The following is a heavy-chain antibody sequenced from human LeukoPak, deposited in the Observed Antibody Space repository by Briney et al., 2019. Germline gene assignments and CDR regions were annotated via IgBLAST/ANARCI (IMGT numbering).Heavy chain of an antibody. V-gene: IGHV3-48*01. CDR2: ISGGSDII. CDR1: GFSFSRHA. Sequence: PGGFLRLSCAASGFSFSRHAMNWVRQAPGKGLEWISHISGGSDIIEYADSVKGRFTISRDNGRGSLYLQMNSLRVEDTAVYYCARYGSGRNYIDPFDFWGQGTLVAVSS. CDR3: ARYGSGRNYIDPFDF. J-gene: IGHJ4*02. D-gene: IGHD3-10*01.